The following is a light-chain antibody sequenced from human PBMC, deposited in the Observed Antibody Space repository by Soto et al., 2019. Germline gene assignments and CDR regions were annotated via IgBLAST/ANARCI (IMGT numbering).Light chain of an antibody. V-gene: IGKV3-20*01. Sequence: EIVLTQSPGTLSLSPGERATLSCRASQSVSSSSLAWYQQKPGQAPRLLIYGASSRATGIPDRFSGSGSGTDFTLTISRLEPEDFAVYYCQEYGHSPRTFGQGTKVEIK. CDR1: QSVSSSS. CDR2: GAS. J-gene: IGKJ1*01. CDR3: QEYGHSPRT.